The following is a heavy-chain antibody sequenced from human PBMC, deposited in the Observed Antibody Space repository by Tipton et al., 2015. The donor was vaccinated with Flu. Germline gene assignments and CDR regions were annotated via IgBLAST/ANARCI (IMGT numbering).Heavy chain of an antibody. Sequence: SLRLPCAASGFTFSSYSMNWVRQAPGKGLEWVSSISSSSSYIYYADSVKGRFTISRDNAKNSLYLQMNSLRAEDTAVYYCASTSPYYGSGSYQWWFDPWGQGTLVTVSS. CDR3: ASTSPYYGSGSYQWWFDP. D-gene: IGHD3-10*01. CDR2: ISSSSSYI. V-gene: IGHV3-21*01. CDR1: GFTFSSYS. J-gene: IGHJ5*02.